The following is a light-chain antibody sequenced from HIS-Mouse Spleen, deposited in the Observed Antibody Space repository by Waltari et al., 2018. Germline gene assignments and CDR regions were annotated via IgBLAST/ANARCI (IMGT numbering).Light chain of an antibody. CDR2: RNH. CDR3: AAWDDSLSGPV. CDR1: SSNIGRNY. J-gene: IGLJ2*01. Sequence: QSVLTQPPSASGTPGQRVTISCSGSSSNIGRNYVSWYQQLPGTAPKLLIYRNHQRPSGVPDRFAGSKSGASASRAVSGVRSEDEADYYCAAWDDSLSGPVFGGGTKLTVL. V-gene: IGLV1-47*01.